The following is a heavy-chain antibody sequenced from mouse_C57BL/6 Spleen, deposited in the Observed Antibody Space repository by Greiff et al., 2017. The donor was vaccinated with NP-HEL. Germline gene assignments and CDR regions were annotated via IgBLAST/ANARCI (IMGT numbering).Heavy chain of an antibody. J-gene: IGHJ3*01. Sequence: VQLQQPGAELVKPGASVKMSCKASGYTFTSYWITWVKQRPGQGLEWIGDIYPGSGSTNYNEKFKSKATLTVDTSSSTAYMQLSSLTSEDSAVYYCARSPYSNYQAWFAYWGQGTLVTVSA. V-gene: IGHV1-55*01. D-gene: IGHD2-5*01. CDR2: IYPGSGST. CDR1: GYTFTSYW. CDR3: ARSPYSNYQAWFAY.